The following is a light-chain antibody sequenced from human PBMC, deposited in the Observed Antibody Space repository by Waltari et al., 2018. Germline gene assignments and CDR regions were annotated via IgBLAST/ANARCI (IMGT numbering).Light chain of an antibody. Sequence: DIQMTQSPSSLSASVRDRVTITCQASQDISKYLSWYQQKPGKAPKLLIYGASNLETGVPSRFSGSGSRTDFTFTISSLQPEDGATYYCQQYDNLPGTFGKGTKVEIK. J-gene: IGKJ1*01. V-gene: IGKV1-33*01. CDR3: QQYDNLPGT. CDR1: QDISKY. CDR2: GAS.